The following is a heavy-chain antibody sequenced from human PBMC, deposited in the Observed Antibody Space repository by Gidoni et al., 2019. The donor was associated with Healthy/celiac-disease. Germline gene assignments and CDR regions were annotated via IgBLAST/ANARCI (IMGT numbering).Heavy chain of an antibody. CDR2: ISSSSSYI. Sequence: EVQLVESGGGLVKPGGSLRLSCAASGFTFSSHSMNWVRQAPGKGLEWVSSISSSSSYIYYADSVKGRFTISRDNAKNSLYLQMNSLRAEDTAVYYCAREVFGRYYYYGMDVWGQGTTVTVSS. J-gene: IGHJ6*02. V-gene: IGHV3-21*01. CDR3: AREVFGRYYYYGMDV. CDR1: GFTFSSHS. D-gene: IGHD3-10*01.